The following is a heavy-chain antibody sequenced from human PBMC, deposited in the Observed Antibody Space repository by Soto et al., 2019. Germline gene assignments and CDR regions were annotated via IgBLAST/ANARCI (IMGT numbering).Heavy chain of an antibody. J-gene: IGHJ6*02. CDR3: ATSNGGTYYYYYGMDV. Sequence: QVPLVESGGGVVQPGRSLRLSCAASGFTFSGYGMHWVRQAPGKGLEWVAVISYDGSNKYYADSVKGRFTISRDNSKNTLYLQMNSLRAEDTAVYYCATSNGGTYYYYYGMDVWGQGTTVTVSS. D-gene: IGHD1-26*01. CDR2: ISYDGSNK. V-gene: IGHV3-30*03. CDR1: GFTFSGYG.